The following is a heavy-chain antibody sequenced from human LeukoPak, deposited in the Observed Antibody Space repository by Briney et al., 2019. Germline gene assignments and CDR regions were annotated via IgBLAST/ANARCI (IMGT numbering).Heavy chain of an antibody. CDR2: IKSKADGGTM. J-gene: IGHJ4*02. D-gene: IGHD6-6*01. Sequence: GGSLRLSCATSGITFNNAWMSWVRQAPGKGLEWVGRIKSKADGGTMDYAAPVKGRFTILRDDSRVMLYLQLNSLKIEDTAVYYCTTDRGIGVRPVFDSWGQGTLVTVSS. CDR3: TTDRGIGVRPVFDS. V-gene: IGHV3-15*01. CDR1: GITFNNAW.